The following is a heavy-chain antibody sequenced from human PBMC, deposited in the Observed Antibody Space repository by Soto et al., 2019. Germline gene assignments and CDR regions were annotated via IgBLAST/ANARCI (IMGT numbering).Heavy chain of an antibody. V-gene: IGHV3-33*06. CDR1: GFTFSSYG. CDR2: IWYDGSNK. J-gene: IGHJ4*02. Sequence: GGSLRLSCAASGFTFSSYGMHWVRQAPGKGLEWVAVIWYDGSNKYYADSVKGRFTISRDNSKNTLYLQMNSLRAEDTAVYYCVKGGAAYTGCCYVNRGQGILVSV. D-gene: IGHD2-2*01. CDR3: VKGGAAYTGCCYVN.